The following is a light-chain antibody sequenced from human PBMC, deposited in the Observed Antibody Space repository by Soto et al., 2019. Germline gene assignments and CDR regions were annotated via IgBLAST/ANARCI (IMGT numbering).Light chain of an antibody. V-gene: IGKV1-5*01. Sequence: DIQMTQSPSTLSASVGDRVTITCRASQSISSWLAWYQQKPGKAPKLLIYDASSLESGVPSRFSGSGSGTEFTLTISSLQPDDFATHYCQQYNSYSFGQGTKVDI. CDR3: QQYNSYS. J-gene: IGKJ1*01. CDR2: DAS. CDR1: QSISSW.